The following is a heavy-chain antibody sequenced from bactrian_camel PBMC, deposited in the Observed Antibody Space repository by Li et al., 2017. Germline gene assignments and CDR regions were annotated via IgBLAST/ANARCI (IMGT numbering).Heavy chain of an antibody. CDR2: IGSSWNGGRI. D-gene: IGHD2*01. J-gene: IGHJ4*01. Sequence: DVQLVESGGGSVQAGGSLRLSCAASGSTFSRYDMTWVRQAPGKGLEWVSSIGSSWNGGRIHYAGAVKGRFTGSRDNAKNTVYLQMNSLKPEDTAVYYCVVVVNGARGQGTQVTVS. V-gene: IGHV3S40*01. CDR1: GSTFSRYD. CDR3: VVVVNGA.